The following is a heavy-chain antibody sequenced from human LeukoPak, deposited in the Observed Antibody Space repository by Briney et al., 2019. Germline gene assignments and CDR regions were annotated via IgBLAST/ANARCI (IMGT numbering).Heavy chain of an antibody. Sequence: PWGSLRLSCAASGFTFSSYWMSWVRQAPGKGLEWVANIKQDGSEKYYVDSVKGRFTISRDNTKNSLYLQMNSLRAEDTAVYYCARDAIGSSGSYYFDYWGQGTLVTVSS. J-gene: IGHJ4*02. V-gene: IGHV3-7*01. CDR1: GFTFSSYW. CDR2: IKQDGSEK. CDR3: ARDAIGSSGSYYFDY. D-gene: IGHD6-19*01.